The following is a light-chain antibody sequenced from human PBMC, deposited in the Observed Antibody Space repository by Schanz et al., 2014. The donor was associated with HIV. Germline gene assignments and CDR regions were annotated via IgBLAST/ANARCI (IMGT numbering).Light chain of an antibody. V-gene: IGLV2-8*01. CDR1: SSDAGDYNY. Sequence: QSVLTQPPSASGSPGQSVAISCTGTSSDAGDYNYVSWYQQHPGKAPKLIIYEVNKRPSGVPDRFSGSKSGNTASLTISGLQADDEGDYYCSSYTTNRTMAFGGGTKLTVL. J-gene: IGLJ2*01. CDR2: EVN. CDR3: SSYTTNRTMA.